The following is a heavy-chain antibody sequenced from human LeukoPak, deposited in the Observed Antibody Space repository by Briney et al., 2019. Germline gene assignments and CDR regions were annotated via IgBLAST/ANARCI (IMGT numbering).Heavy chain of an antibody. Sequence: QPGGSLRLSCAASGFTFTNYAMSWVRQAPGKGLEWVSGISWNSGSIGYADSVKGRFTISRDNAKNSLYLQMNSLRAEDTALYYCAKDIGSIVGATPIDYWGQGTLVTVSS. J-gene: IGHJ4*02. CDR2: ISWNSGSI. V-gene: IGHV3-9*01. CDR1: GFTFTNYA. CDR3: AKDIGSIVGATPIDY. D-gene: IGHD1-26*01.